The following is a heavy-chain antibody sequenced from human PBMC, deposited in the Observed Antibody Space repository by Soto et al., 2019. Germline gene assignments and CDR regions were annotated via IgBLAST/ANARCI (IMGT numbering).Heavy chain of an antibody. V-gene: IGHV3-30*03. D-gene: IGHD2-21*01. Sequence: QVQLVESGGGVVQPGRSLRLSCAASGFTFSSYGMHWVRQAPGKGLEWVAVISYDGSNKYYADSVKGRFTISRDNSKNTLYLQMNSLRAEDTAMYYCTSGIVPITYWGQGTLVTVSS. CDR2: ISYDGSNK. J-gene: IGHJ4*02. CDR3: TSGIVPITY. CDR1: GFTFSSYG.